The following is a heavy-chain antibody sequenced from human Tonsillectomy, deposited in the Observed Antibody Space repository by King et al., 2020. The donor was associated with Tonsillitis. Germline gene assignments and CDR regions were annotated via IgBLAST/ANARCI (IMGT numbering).Heavy chain of an antibody. CDR2: ISYDGSNK. V-gene: IGHV3-30*01. Sequence: VQLVESGGGVVQPGRSLRLSCAASGFTFSRYAIHWVRQAPGKGLEWVAVISYDGSNKYYADSVKGRFTISRDNSKNTRYLQMNSLRAEDTAVYYCARDHYYDSSDYYSTFDYWGQGTLVTVSS. D-gene: IGHD3-22*01. J-gene: IGHJ4*02. CDR1: GFTFSRYA. CDR3: ARDHYYDSSDYYSTFDY.